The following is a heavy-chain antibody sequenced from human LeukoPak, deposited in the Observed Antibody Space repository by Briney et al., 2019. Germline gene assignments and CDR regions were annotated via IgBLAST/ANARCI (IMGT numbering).Heavy chain of an antibody. CDR2: INPNSGGT. D-gene: IGHD3-16*02. Sequence: ASVKVSCKASGYTFTGYYIHWVRQAPGQGLEWMGWINPNSGGTNYAQRFQGRVTMTRDTSISTAYMELSSLRSDDTAVYYCAIGYVWGSYRHPFDYWGQGTLVTVSS. J-gene: IGHJ4*02. CDR1: GYTFTGYY. CDR3: AIGYVWGSYRHPFDY. V-gene: IGHV1-2*02.